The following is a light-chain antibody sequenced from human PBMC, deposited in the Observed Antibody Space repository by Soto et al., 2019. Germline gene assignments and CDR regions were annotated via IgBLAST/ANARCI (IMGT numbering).Light chain of an antibody. CDR3: QQSLSTPYT. J-gene: IGKJ2*01. V-gene: IGKV1-39*01. CDR2: AAS. CDR1: QRISTY. Sequence: DIQMTQSPSSLSASVGDRVTITCRASQRISTYVNWYQQKPGKAPKLLIYAASSLPSGVPSRFSGSGSGTDFTLTITNLQPEDFANYSCQQSLSTPYTFGQGTKMEIE.